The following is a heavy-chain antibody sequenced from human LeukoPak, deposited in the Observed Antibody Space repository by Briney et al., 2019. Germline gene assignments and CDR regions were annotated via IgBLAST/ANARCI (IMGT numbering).Heavy chain of an antibody. Sequence: SETLSLTCTVSGGSISSGGYYWSWIRQHPGKGLEWIGYINYSGSTYYNPSLKGRVTISVDTSKNQFSLKLSSVTAADTAVYYCARDGSHCTNGVCYPNNWFDPWGQGTLVTVSS. CDR3: ARDGSHCTNGVCYPNNWFDP. D-gene: IGHD2-8*01. J-gene: IGHJ5*02. CDR2: INYSGST. CDR1: GGSISSGGYY. V-gene: IGHV4-31*03.